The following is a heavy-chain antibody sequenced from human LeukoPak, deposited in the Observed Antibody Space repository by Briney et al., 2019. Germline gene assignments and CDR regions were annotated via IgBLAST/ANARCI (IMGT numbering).Heavy chain of an antibody. J-gene: IGHJ4*02. V-gene: IGHV3-30-3*01. CDR2: ISYGGNNE. Sequence: GRSLRLSCAASGFTFDNYAMHWVRQAPAKGLEWVAVISYGGNNEFYANSVKGRFTISRDNSKNTVYLQMNSLRAEDTAVYYCTREWDPSLYYFDYWGQGTLVTVSS. D-gene: IGHD1-26*01. CDR3: TREWDPSLYYFDY. CDR1: GFTFDNYA.